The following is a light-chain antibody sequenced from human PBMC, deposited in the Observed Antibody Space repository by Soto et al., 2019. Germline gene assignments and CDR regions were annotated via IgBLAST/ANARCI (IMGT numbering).Light chain of an antibody. V-gene: IGKV4-1*01. Sequence: DIVMTQSPDSLAVSLGERATIHCKSSQSVLYSSKQKNYLAWYQQKPGQAPKLLIYWASTRESGVPDRFSGSGSDTDFTLTISSLQAEDVAVYYCQQYYRTLLYTFGQGTKLEIK. CDR3: QQYYRTLLYT. CDR1: QSVLYSSKQKNY. J-gene: IGKJ2*01. CDR2: WAS.